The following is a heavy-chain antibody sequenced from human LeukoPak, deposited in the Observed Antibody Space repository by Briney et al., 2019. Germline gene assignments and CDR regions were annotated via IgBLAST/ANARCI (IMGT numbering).Heavy chain of an antibody. V-gene: IGHV3-7*03. J-gene: IGHJ4*02. CDR2: IKQDGSEK. CDR3: AREVWFGESYPDY. CDR1: GFTFSSYW. Sequence: GGSLRLSCAASGFTFSSYWMSWVRQAPGKGLEWVANIKQDGSEKYYVDSVKGRFTISRDNAKNSLYLQMNSLRAEDTAVYYCAREVWFGESYPDYWGQGTLVTVSS. D-gene: IGHD3-10*01.